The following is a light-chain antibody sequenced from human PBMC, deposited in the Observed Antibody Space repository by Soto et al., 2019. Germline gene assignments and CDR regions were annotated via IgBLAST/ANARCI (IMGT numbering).Light chain of an antibody. V-gene: IGKV3-15*01. Sequence: EIVMTQSPGTLSSSPVERVTLSCMASQSVSIHLAWYQQKPGQAPRLLIYDTSTRATGIPARFSGTGSGTEFTLTISSLQSEDFALYYCQQYNDWPLTFGLGTKVDIK. CDR2: DTS. CDR3: QQYNDWPLT. CDR1: QSVSIH. J-gene: IGKJ1*01.